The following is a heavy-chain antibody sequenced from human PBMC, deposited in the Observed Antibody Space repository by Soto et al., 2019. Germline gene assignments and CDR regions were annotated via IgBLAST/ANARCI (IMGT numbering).Heavy chain of an antibody. Sequence: PGGSLRLSCAASGFTFSSCAMSWVRQAPGKGLEWVSGVSGSGASTYYADSVKGRLTIPRDNSKNTLYLQMNSLRAEDTAVYTGAKHITYSRDHMAVWGKGTSVTVSS. D-gene: IGHD6-13*01. CDR2: VSGSGAST. V-gene: IGHV3-23*01. J-gene: IGHJ6*03. CDR1: GFTFSSCA. CDR3: AKHITYSRDHMAV.